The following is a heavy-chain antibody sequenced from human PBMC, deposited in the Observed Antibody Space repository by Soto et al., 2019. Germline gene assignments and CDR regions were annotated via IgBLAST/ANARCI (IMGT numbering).Heavy chain of an antibody. CDR2: ISSSSSYI. D-gene: IGHD6-6*01. CDR1: GFTFSSYS. J-gene: IGHJ4*02. V-gene: IGHV3-21*01. Sequence: GGSLRLSCAASGFTFSSYSMNWVRQAPGKGLEWVSSISSSSSYIYYADSVKGRFTISRDNAKNSLYLQMNSLRAEDTAVYYCARDSLGAARPLDYWGQGTLVTVSS. CDR3: ARDSLGAARPLDY.